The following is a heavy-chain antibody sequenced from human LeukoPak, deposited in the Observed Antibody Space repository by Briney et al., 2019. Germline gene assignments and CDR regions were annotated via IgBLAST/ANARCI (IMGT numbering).Heavy chain of an antibody. Sequence: GGSLRLSCAASGFTFSSYGMHWVRQAPDKGLEWVAVIWYDGSNKYYADSVKGRFTISRDNSKNTLYLQMNSLRAEDTAVYYCAREYGEYVDYWGQGTLVTVSS. CDR2: IWYDGSNK. CDR3: AREYGEYVDY. J-gene: IGHJ4*02. CDR1: GFTFSSYG. D-gene: IGHD4-17*01. V-gene: IGHV3-33*01.